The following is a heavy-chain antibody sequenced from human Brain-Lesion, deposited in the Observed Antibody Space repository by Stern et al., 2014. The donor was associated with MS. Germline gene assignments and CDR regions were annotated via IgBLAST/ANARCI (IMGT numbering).Heavy chain of an antibody. Sequence: QVQLVQSGAEVKKPGASVKVSCKTSGYIFTGYYIHRVRQAPGQGLEWMAWINPNTGGTKYAQKFQGRVTMSRDTSLSTAYVELSSLTSDDTAVYYCARDQRGITIFGVVTDYYYLGMDVWGQGTTVTVSS. V-gene: IGHV1-2*02. CDR3: ARDQRGITIFGVVTDYYYLGMDV. CDR1: GYIFTGYY. CDR2: INPNTGGT. D-gene: IGHD3-3*01. J-gene: IGHJ6*02.